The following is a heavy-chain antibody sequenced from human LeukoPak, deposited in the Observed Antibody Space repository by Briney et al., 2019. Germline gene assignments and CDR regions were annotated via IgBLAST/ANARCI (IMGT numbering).Heavy chain of an antibody. Sequence: ASVEVSCKASGGTFSSYDINWVRQATGQGLEWMGWMNPNSGNTGYAQKFQGRVTITADKSTSTAYMELSSLRSEDTAVYYCARGDIAVAGSKPYYYYYYMDVWGKGTTVTVSS. D-gene: IGHD6-13*01. V-gene: IGHV1-8*03. J-gene: IGHJ6*03. CDR2: MNPNSGNT. CDR3: ARGDIAVAGSKPYYYYYYMDV. CDR1: GGTFSSYD.